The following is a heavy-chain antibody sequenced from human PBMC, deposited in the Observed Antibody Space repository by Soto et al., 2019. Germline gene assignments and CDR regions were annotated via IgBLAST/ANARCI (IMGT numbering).Heavy chain of an antibody. V-gene: IGHV3-23*01. CDR1: GFTFSSHS. Sequence: GGSLRLSCAASGFTFSSHSMNWLRQAPGKGPEWVAFVDGSGDDTSYADSVKGRFTISRDNSDNSLYLHMDSLRAEDTGRYFCAKEIFAAAYAATSAFDLWGRGTLVTVSS. J-gene: IGHJ4*02. CDR3: AKEIFAAAYAATSAFDL. D-gene: IGHD2-8*01. CDR2: VDGSGDDT.